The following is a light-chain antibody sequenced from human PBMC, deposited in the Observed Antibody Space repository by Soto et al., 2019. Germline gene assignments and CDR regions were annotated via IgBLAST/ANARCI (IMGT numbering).Light chain of an antibody. J-gene: IGLJ1*01. CDR3: SSYSSIGTYV. CDR2: EGS. V-gene: IGLV2-14*02. CDR1: SSDVGTYNL. Sequence: QSVLTQPASVSGSPGQSITISCTGTSSDVGTYNLVSWYQQHPGKAPKLMIFEGSKRPSGVSNRFSGSTSGNTASLTISGLQFEYVAHYSSSSYSSIGTYVSLTGTNVTV.